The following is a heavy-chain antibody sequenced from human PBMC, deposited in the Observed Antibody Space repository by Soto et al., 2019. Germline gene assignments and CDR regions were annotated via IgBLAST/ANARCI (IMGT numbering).Heavy chain of an antibody. J-gene: IGHJ6*03. CDR3: VRDFGWYFRSGYMDV. V-gene: IGHV3-21*02. CDR2: INEDSSYI. CDR1: GFDFSSYS. Sequence: EVPLVESGGGLVKPGGSLRLSCAASGFDFSSYSMNWVRQAPGKGLEWVSSINEDSSYIYYAHSLRGRFTISRDNAKESLYLQMNSLRAEYTAVYYCVRDFGWYFRSGYMDVWCDGATVTVSS. D-gene: IGHD3-3*01.